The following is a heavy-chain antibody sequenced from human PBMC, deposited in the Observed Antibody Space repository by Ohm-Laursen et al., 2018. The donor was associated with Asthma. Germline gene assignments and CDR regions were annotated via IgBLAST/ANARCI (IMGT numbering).Heavy chain of an antibody. J-gene: IGHJ1*01. CDR2: ISTASTFI. CDR3: ARIGPEWELPGREYSLHH. Sequence: SLRLSCSASGYSFSLYSIHWLRQAPGKGLQWVASISTASTFIYYADSVRGRFTTSRDNAKNLVYLQMDSLRVDDTALYYCARIGPEWELPGREYSLHHWGEGTLVTVSS. D-gene: IGHD1-26*01. V-gene: IGHV3-21*01. CDR1: GYSFSLYS.